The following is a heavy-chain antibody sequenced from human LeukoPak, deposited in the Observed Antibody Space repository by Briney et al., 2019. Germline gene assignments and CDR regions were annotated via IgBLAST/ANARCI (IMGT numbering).Heavy chain of an antibody. CDR3: ARAEQWLAWGYFDY. J-gene: IGHJ4*02. CDR1: GGTFSSYA. CDR2: IIPIFGTA. V-gene: IGHV1-69*06. D-gene: IGHD6-19*01. Sequence: GASVKVSCKASGGTFSSYAISWVRQAPGQGLGWMGGIIPIFGTANYAQKFQGRVTITADKSTSTAYMELSSLRSEDTAAYYCARAEQWLAWGYFDYWGQGTLVTVSS.